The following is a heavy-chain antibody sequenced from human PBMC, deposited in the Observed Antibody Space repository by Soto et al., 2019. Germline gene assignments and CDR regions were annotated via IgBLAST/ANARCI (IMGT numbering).Heavy chain of an antibody. J-gene: IGHJ3*02. D-gene: IGHD5-18*01. CDR3: ARQIYGYGAFDI. V-gene: IGHV4-39*01. CDR2: IYYSGST. CDR1: GGSISSSSYY. Sequence: QLQLQESGPGLVKPSETLSLTCTVSGGSISSSSYYWGWIRQPPGKGLEWIGSIYYSGSTYYNPSLKSRVTISVDTSKNQFSLKLSSVTAADTAVYYCARQIYGYGAFDIWGQGTMVTVSS.